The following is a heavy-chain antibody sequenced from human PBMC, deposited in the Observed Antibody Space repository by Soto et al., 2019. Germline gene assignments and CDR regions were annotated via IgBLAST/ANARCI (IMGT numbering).Heavy chain of an antibody. Sequence: QVQLVESGGGVVQPGRSLRLSCAVSGFTFSSYGMHWVRQAPGKGLEWVAGVSYDGRDEFYADSVKGRFTISRDNSKSTLFLQMNSLRVEDTAVYYCERDCSGGSCYFDYWGQGTQVPVSS. CDR2: VSYDGRDE. CDR3: ERDCSGGSCYFDY. J-gene: IGHJ4*02. CDR1: GFTFSSYG. V-gene: IGHV3-30*03. D-gene: IGHD2-15*01.